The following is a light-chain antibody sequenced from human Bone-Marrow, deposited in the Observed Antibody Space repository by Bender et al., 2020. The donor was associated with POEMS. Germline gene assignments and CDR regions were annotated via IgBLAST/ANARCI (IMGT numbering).Light chain of an antibody. CDR1: SSNIGAHA. V-gene: IGLV1-44*01. Sequence: QSMLTQPPSASGTPGQRVTISCSGSSSNIGAHAVNWYQHLPGTAPKLLIYSSHRRPSEVPDRFSGSRSGTSASLAISGLQSEDEADYYCAVWDDSLNGWVFGGGTKLTVL. CDR2: SSH. J-gene: IGLJ3*02. CDR3: AVWDDSLNGWV.